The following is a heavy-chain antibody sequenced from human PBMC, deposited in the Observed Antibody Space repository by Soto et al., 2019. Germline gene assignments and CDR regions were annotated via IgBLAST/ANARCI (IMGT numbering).Heavy chain of an antibody. CDR1: GGSISTSGNY. CDR3: ARRPLVRGLPA. J-gene: IGHJ5*02. D-gene: IGHD3-10*01. Sequence: QLHLQESGPGRVKPSETLSLMCSVSGGSISTSGNYWGWVRQAPEKGLEWLGSIYYGGPTNYNPSLKRRGTISFDTSKKQFSLKLTSVTAADTAVYYWARRPLVRGLPAWGQGTLGTVSS. CDR2: IYYGGPT. V-gene: IGHV4-39*01.